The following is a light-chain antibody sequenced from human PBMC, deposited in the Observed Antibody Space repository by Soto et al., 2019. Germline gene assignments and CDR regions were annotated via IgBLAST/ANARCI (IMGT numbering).Light chain of an antibody. V-gene: IGKV3-20*01. J-gene: IGKJ1*01. CDR3: HQYGSSSWT. Sequence: EIVLTQSPGTLSLSPGERATLSCRASQSVSSSYFAWYQQKPGQAPRLLIYGGSSRATGIPDRFSGSWSGTDFTLTISRLEPEDFAVYYCHQYGSSSWTFGQGTKVEIK. CDR1: QSVSSSY. CDR2: GGS.